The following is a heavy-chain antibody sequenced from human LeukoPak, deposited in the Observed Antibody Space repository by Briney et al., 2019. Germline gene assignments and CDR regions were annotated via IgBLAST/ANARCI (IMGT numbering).Heavy chain of an antibody. Sequence: GGSLRLSCTASGFTFGDYAMSWFRQAPGKGLESVAFIQYYGGNKFYADSVKGRFTISRDNSKNTLYLQMNSLRAEDTAMYYCAKGRSGGAYDAFDIWGQGTMVTVSS. V-gene: IGHV3-30*02. J-gene: IGHJ3*02. CDR1: GFTFGDYA. D-gene: IGHD3-10*01. CDR2: IQYYGGNK. CDR3: AKGRSGGAYDAFDI.